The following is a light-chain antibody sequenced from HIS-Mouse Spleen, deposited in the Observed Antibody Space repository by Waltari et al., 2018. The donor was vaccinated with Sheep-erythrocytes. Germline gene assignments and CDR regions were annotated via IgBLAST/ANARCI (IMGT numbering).Light chain of an antibody. Sequence: DIQMTQSPSTLSASVGDRVTITCRASKSISSWLACCQQKPGKAPKLLIYKASSLGSGVPSRFSCSGSGTEFTLTISSLQPDDFATYYCQQYNSYSRTFGQGTKLEIK. V-gene: IGKV1-5*03. J-gene: IGKJ2*01. CDR1: KSISSW. CDR2: KAS. CDR3: QQYNSYSRT.